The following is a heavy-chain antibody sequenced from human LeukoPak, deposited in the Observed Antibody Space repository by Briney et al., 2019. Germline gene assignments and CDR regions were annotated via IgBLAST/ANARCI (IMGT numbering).Heavy chain of an antibody. V-gene: IGHV3-30*02. Sequence: GGSLRLSCAASGFIFSGSGMHWVRQAPGKGLAWVSFIRYDGSKKHYADSVRGRFTISRDNSENTLYLQMNNLRPEDSAIYYCASQKRELDYWGQGTRVTVSS. D-gene: IGHD1-1*01. CDR3: ASQKRELDY. J-gene: IGHJ4*02. CDR1: GFIFSGSG. CDR2: IRYDGSKK.